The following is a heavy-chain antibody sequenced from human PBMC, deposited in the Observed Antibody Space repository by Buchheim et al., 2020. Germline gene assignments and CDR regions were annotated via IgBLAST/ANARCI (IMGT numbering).Heavy chain of an antibody. CDR3: AGSVYDSSGYYYTYYYYGMDV. CDR2: ISSSGSTI. CDR1: GFTFSSYE. V-gene: IGHV3-48*03. Sequence: EVRLVESGGGLVQPGGSLRLSCAASGFTFSSYEMNWVRQAPGKGLEWVSYISSSGSTIYYADSVKGRFTISRDNAKNSLYLQMNSLRAEDTAVYYCAGSVYDSSGYYYTYYYYGMDVWGQGTT. D-gene: IGHD3-22*01. J-gene: IGHJ6*02.